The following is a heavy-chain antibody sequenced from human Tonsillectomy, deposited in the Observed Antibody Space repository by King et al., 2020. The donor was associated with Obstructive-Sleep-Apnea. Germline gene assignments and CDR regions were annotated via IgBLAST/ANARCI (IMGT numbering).Heavy chain of an antibody. J-gene: IGHJ3*01. Sequence: VQLVESGGGLVLPGGSLRLSCAASGFTLSTYRMNWVRQAPGKGLEWVSYISGLSSSIFYAGSVKGRFTISRDNAKNSLDLLMNNLRVEDTAVVYCARDHGDDILTGYRIPDAFDLGGHGKRVTVSS. CDR1: GFTLSTYR. V-gene: IGHV3-48*04. CDR2: ISGLSSSI. D-gene: IGHD3-9*01. CDR3: ARDHGDDILTGYRIPDAFDL.